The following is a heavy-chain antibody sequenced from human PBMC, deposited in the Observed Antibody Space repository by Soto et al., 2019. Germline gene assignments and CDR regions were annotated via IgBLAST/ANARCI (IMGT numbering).Heavy chain of an antibody. D-gene: IGHD3-10*01. Sequence: EVQLLESGGGLVQPGGSLRLSCAASGFTFSSYAMSWVRQAPGKGLEWVSAISGSGGSTYYADSVKGRFTISRDNSKNTLYLQMNSLTAEDTAVYYCASHRGMVRGDSTPFDYWGQGTLVTVSS. J-gene: IGHJ4*02. CDR2: ISGSGGST. CDR1: GFTFSSYA. CDR3: ASHRGMVRGDSTPFDY. V-gene: IGHV3-23*01.